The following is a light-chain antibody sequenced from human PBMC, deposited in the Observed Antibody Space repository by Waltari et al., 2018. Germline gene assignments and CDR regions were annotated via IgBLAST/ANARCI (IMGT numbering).Light chain of an antibody. CDR2: DAF. Sequence: QSALTQPRSVSGSPGQSVTISCTGTSSNVGTYNYVSWYQQPPGKAPKPLIADAFKRPSGVPDRFAGSKSGSTASLTISGLQAEDEADYYCCSYAGTYRWVFGGGTKVTVL. CDR3: CSYAGTYRWV. J-gene: IGLJ3*02. CDR1: SSNVGTYNY. V-gene: IGLV2-11*01.